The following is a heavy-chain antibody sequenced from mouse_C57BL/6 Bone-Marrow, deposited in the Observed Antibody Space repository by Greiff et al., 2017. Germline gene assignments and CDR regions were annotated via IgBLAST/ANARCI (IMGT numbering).Heavy chain of an antibody. V-gene: IGHV1-61*01. J-gene: IGHJ2*01. CDR3: ASRRTGLLGY. Sequence: VQLQQPGAELVRPGSSVKLSCKASGYTFTSYWMDWVKQRPGQGLEWIGNIYPSDSETHYTQKFKDKAKLTVDKSSSTAYMQLSSLTAEDSAVYDWASRRTGLLGYWGQGTTLTVSS. CDR1: GYTFTSYW. CDR2: IYPSDSET. D-gene: IGHD4-1*01.